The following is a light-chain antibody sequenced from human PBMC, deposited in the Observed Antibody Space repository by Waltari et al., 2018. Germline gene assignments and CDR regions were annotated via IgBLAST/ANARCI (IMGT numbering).Light chain of an antibody. V-gene: IGLV2-14*03. CDR3: SSYTTGVI. CDR1: SSDIGGYVY. CDR2: DVS. Sequence: QSALTQPASVSGSPGQSILISTTGISSDIGGYVYVSWYQQRPGKAPKVIMFDVSNRPSGVSNRFSGSKSGNTASLTISGLQAEDEADYYCSSYTTGVIFGGGTRLTVL. J-gene: IGLJ2*01.